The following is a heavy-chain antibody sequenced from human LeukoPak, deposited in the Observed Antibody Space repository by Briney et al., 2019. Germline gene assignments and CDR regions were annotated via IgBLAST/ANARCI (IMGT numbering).Heavy chain of an antibody. CDR3: ATAGMAAMVTKYYFDY. CDR2: FDPEDGET. CDR1: GYTLTELS. J-gene: IGHJ4*02. Sequence: ASVKVSCKVSGYTLTELSMNWVRQAPGQGLEWMGGFDPEDGETIYAQKFQGRVTMTEDTSTDTAYMELSSLRSEDTAVYYCATAGMAAMVTKYYFDYWGQGTLVTVSS. D-gene: IGHD5-18*01. V-gene: IGHV1-24*01.